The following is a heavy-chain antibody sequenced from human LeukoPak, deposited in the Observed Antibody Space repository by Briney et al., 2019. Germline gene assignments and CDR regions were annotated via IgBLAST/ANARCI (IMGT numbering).Heavy chain of an antibody. Sequence: GGSLRLSCAASGFTFSSYGMHWVRQAPGKGLEWVAVIWYDGSNKYYADSVKGRFTISRDNSKNTLYLQMNSLRAEDTAVYYCASGSSGWTPGYFDYWGQGTLVTVSS. J-gene: IGHJ4*02. CDR1: GFTFSSYG. D-gene: IGHD6-19*01. CDR2: IWYDGSNK. V-gene: IGHV3-33*01. CDR3: ASGSSGWTPGYFDY.